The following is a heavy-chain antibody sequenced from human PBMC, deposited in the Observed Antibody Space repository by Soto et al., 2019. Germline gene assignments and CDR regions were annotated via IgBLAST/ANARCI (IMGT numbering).Heavy chain of an antibody. Sequence: PSETLSLTCAVSGGSISSGGYSCSWIRQPPGKGLEWIGCLYYSGSTYYNPSLRSRVTISADTSKNEFSLKLSSVTATDTAIYYCARLGYYDRTDYYLPPDYWGQGTLVTAPQ. V-gene: IGHV4-30-2*03. CDR2: LYYSGST. D-gene: IGHD3-22*01. CDR1: GGSISSGGYS. J-gene: IGHJ4*02. CDR3: ARLGYYDRTDYYLPPDY.